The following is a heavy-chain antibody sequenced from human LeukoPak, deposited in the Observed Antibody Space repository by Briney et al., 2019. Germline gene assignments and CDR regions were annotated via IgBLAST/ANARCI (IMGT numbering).Heavy chain of an antibody. D-gene: IGHD3-22*01. CDR2: IIPIFGTA. CDR1: GYTFTSYG. J-gene: IGHJ5*02. CDR3: ARDNYYDSSDWFDP. V-gene: IGHV1-69*13. Sequence: GASVKVSCKASGYTFTSYGISWVRQAPGQGLEWMGGIIPIFGTANYAQKFQGRVTITADESTSTAYMELSSLRSEDTAVYYCARDNYYDSSDWFDPWGQGTLVTVSS.